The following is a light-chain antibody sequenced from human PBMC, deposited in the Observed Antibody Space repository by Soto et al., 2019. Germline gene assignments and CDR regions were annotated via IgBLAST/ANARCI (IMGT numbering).Light chain of an antibody. Sequence: QSMLTQPPSASGTPGQRVTMSCSGSSSNIVSYSVSWYLHLPGTAPKLLIYSDNQRPSGVPDRFSGSKSGTSASLAISGLQSEDEADYYCASWDDSLNGPVFGGGTKVTVL. J-gene: IGLJ3*02. CDR3: ASWDDSLNGPV. V-gene: IGLV1-44*01. CDR2: SDN. CDR1: SSNIVSYS.